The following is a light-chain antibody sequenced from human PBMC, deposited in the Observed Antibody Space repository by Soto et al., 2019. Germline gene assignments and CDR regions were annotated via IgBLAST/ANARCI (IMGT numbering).Light chain of an antibody. CDR3: QQYNTLPPYT. Sequence: DIQMTQSPSTLSASVGDRVTITCRASQNVNTWLAWYQQKPGKAPKVLIYKASSLQSVAPSRFSGSGSGTEFTLTISSLQPDDFATYYCQQYNTLPPYTFGQGTKVEIK. CDR1: QNVNTW. CDR2: KAS. V-gene: IGKV1-5*03. J-gene: IGKJ2*01.